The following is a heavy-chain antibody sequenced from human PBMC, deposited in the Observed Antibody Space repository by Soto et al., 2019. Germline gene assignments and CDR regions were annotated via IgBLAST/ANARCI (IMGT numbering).Heavy chain of an antibody. J-gene: IGHJ4*02. CDR3: ARDPGLYCSGGSCFGGYFDY. Sequence: GGSLRLSCAASGFTFSSYGMHWVRQAPGKGLEWVAVIWYDGSNKYYADSVKGRFTISRDNSKNTLYLQMNSLRAEDTAVYYCARDPGLYCSGGSCFGGYFDYWGQGTLVTVSS. CDR1: GFTFSSYG. V-gene: IGHV3-33*01. CDR2: IWYDGSNK. D-gene: IGHD2-15*01.